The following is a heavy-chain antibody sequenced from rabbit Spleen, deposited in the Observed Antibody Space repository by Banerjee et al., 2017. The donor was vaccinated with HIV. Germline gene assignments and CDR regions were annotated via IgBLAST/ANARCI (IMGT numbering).Heavy chain of an antibody. CDR3: ARGYAGSGYKPTSRLDL. D-gene: IGHD8-1*01. V-gene: IGHV1S40*01. Sequence: QSLEESGGGLVQPEGSLTLTCKASGFDFSRNVMYWVRQAPGKGLEWIGCIYADSSGTTYYSSWAKGRFTVSKTSSTTVTLQMTSLTAADTATYFCARGYAGSGYKPTSRLDLWGQGTLVTVS. J-gene: IGHJ3*01. CDR1: GFDFSRNV. CDR2: IYADSSGTT.